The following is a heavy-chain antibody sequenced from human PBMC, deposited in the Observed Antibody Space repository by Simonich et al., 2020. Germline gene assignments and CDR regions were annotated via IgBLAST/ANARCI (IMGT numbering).Heavy chain of an antibody. J-gene: IGHJ2*01. CDR3: AREAGDLWYFDL. D-gene: IGHD7-27*01. V-gene: IGHV3-74*01. CDR2: INSDGSST. Sequence: EVQLVESGGGLVQPGGSLRLSCAASGFTFSSYWMHWVRQAPGKGLVGVSRINSDGSSTSYAESVKGRFTNSRDNAKNTLYLQMNSLRAEDTAVYYCAREAGDLWYFDLWGRGTLVTVSS. CDR1: GFTFSSYW.